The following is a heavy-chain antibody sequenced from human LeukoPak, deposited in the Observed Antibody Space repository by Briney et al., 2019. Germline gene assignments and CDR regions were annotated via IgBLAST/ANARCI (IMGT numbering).Heavy chain of an antibody. Sequence: PSETLSLTCIVSGGSISGYYWNWIRQSPGPGLGLIGYIYYSGTTKYDPSLKSRVTISVDSPKNQFFLKLNSVTAADTAVYYCARGGRSDYGNSHFDHWGQGTLVTVSS. V-gene: IGHV4-59*01. CDR1: GGSISGYY. CDR2: IYYSGTT. CDR3: ARGGRSDYGNSHFDH. J-gene: IGHJ4*02. D-gene: IGHD4-11*01.